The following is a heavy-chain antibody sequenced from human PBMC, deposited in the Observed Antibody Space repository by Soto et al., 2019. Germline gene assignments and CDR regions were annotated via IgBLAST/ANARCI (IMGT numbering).Heavy chain of an antibody. CDR3: ARMTTVTTYSTFDY. CDR2: IYYSGST. V-gene: IGHV4-31*03. CDR1: GGSISSGGYY. D-gene: IGHD4-4*01. Sequence: SETLSLTCTVSGGSISSGGYYWSWIRQHPGKGLEWIGYIYYSGSTYYNPSLKSRVTISVDTSKNQFSLKLSSVTAADTAVYYCARMTTVTTYSTFDYWGQGTLVTVSS. J-gene: IGHJ4*02.